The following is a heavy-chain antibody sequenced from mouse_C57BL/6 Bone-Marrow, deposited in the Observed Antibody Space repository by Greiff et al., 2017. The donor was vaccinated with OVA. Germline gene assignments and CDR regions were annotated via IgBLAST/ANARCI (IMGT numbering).Heavy chain of an antibody. V-gene: IGHV1-22*01. CDR1: GYTFTDYN. J-gene: IGHJ2*01. Sequence: VQLKESGPELVKPGASVKMSCKASGYTFTDYNMHWVKQSHGKSLEWIGYINPNNGGTSYNQKFKGKATLTVNKSSSTAYMELRSLTSEDSAVYYCAIYSNYGYFDYWGQGTTLTVSS. CDR2: INPNNGGT. CDR3: AIYSNYGYFDY. D-gene: IGHD2-5*01.